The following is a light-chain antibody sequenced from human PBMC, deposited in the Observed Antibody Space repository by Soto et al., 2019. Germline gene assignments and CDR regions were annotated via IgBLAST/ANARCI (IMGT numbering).Light chain of an antibody. CDR3: QQYNMWPRT. CDR1: QSLGTN. Sequence: EIVMRQSPATLSVSPGERATLSCRASQSLGTNLAWFQQKHGQAPRLLIHGASTRATGTPARFSGSGSGTEFTLTISSLQSEDFAVYYCQQYNMWPRTFGQGTKVDIK. CDR2: GAS. V-gene: IGKV3-15*01. J-gene: IGKJ1*01.